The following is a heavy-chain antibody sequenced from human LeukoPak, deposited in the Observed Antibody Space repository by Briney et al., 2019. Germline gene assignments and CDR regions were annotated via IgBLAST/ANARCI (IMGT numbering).Heavy chain of an antibody. J-gene: IGHJ4*02. CDR2: ISYDGSNK. CDR1: GFTFSSYA. V-gene: IGHV3-30*04. D-gene: IGHD4/OR15-4a*01. Sequence: PGRSLRLSCAASGFTFSSYAMHWVRQAPGKGLEWVAVISYDGSNKYYADSVKGRFTISRDNSKNTLYLQMNSLRAEDTAVYYCAKDSDYGPLDYWGQGTLVTVSS. CDR3: AKDSDYGPLDY.